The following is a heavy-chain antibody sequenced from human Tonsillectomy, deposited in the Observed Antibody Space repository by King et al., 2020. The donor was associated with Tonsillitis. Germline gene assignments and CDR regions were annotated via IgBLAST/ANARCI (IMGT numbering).Heavy chain of an antibody. CDR2: INWNGGST. CDR1: GFTFDDYG. CDR3: AREGTMVRGVITPYHYMDV. D-gene: IGHD3-10*01. Sequence: VQLVESGGGVVRPGGSLRLSCAASGFTFDDYGMSWLRQAPGKGLEWVSGINWNGGSTGYADSVKGRFTISRDNAKNSLYLQMNSLRAEDTALYYCAREGTMVRGVITPYHYMDVWGKGTTVTVSS. J-gene: IGHJ6*03. V-gene: IGHV3-20*04.